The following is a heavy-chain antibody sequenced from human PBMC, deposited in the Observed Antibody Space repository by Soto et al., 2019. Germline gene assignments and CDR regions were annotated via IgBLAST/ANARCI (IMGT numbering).Heavy chain of an antibody. CDR3: ARASIVSTMGGWLDP. CDR1: GFTVSGNY. J-gene: IGHJ5*02. V-gene: IGHV3-66*01. D-gene: IGHD5-12*01. CDR2: IYSTNNT. Sequence: EVQLVESGGGLVQAGGSLRLSCAASGFTVSGNYMAWVRQAPGKGLEWVSIIYSTNNTYYADFVKGRLTMSRDNSKNTMWLQMNSLRAEDTAVYYCARASIVSTMGGWLDPWGQGARVIVSS.